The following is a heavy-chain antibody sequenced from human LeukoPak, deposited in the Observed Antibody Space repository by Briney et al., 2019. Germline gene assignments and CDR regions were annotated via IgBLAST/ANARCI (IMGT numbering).Heavy chain of an antibody. J-gene: IGHJ6*03. Sequence: PGGSLRLSCAASGFTFDDYGMSWVRQAPGKGLEWVSGINWNGGSTGYADSVKGRFTISRDNAKNSLYLQMNSLRAEDTALYYCARDQAYSNYPYYYYYMDVWGKGTTVTVSS. D-gene: IGHD4-11*01. CDR3: ARDQAYSNYPYYYYYMDV. CDR1: GFTFDDYG. V-gene: IGHV3-20*04. CDR2: INWNGGST.